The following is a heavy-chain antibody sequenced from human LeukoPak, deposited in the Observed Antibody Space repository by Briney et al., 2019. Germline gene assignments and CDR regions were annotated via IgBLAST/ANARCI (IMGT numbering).Heavy chain of an antibody. CDR3: ARLIVGAIDY. J-gene: IGHJ4*02. CDR2: IKQDGSEK. Sequence: GGSLRLSCAASEFSFGDYWMSWVRQAPGKGLEWVANIKQDGSEKYYVDSVKGRFTISRANAKNSLYLQMNSLRAEDTAVYYCARLIVGAIDYWGQGTLVAVSS. D-gene: IGHD1-26*01. V-gene: IGHV3-7*01. CDR1: EFSFGDYW.